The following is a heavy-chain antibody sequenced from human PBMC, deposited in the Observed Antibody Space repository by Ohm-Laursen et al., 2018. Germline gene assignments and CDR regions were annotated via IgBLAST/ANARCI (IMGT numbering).Heavy chain of an antibody. CDR1: GFIFDDFA. CDR3: AKDMAGAVAGNFDY. D-gene: IGHD6-19*01. J-gene: IGHJ4*02. V-gene: IGHV3-9*01. Sequence: SLRLSCTASGFIFDDFAIHWVRQAPGKGLEWVSGISWNSGSIRYADSVKGRFTISRDNAKNSVWLQMNSLRPEDTAFYYCAKDMAGAVAGNFDYWGQGTLVTVSS. CDR2: ISWNSGSI.